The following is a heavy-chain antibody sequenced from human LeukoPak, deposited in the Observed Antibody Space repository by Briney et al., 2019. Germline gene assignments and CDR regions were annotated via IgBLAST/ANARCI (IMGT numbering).Heavy chain of an antibody. D-gene: IGHD1/OR15-1a*01. CDR3: ARDAPGEQRDYYGMDV. V-gene: IGHV3-30-3*01. Sequence: PGRSLRLSCAASGFTFSSYAMHWVRQAPGKGLEWVAVISYDGSNKYNADSVKGRFTISRDNSKNTLYLQMNSLRAEDTAVYYCARDAPGEQRDYYGMDVWGQGTTVTVSS. CDR2: ISYDGSNK. CDR1: GFTFSSYA. J-gene: IGHJ6*02.